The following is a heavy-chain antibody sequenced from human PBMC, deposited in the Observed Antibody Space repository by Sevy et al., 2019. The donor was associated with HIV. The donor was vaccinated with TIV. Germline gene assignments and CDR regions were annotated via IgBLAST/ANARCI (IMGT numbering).Heavy chain of an antibody. J-gene: IGHJ4*02. Sequence: ASVKVSCKVSGYTLTQLSMHWMRQAPGKGLEWMGSFDPEDGETLYAQNFQGRVTMTEDTSTDTAYMALSSLRSEDTAIYYCATTKDYYDSSGSPFDYWGQGTLVTVSS. V-gene: IGHV1-24*01. CDR3: ATTKDYYDSSGSPFDY. CDR1: GYTLTQLS. D-gene: IGHD3-22*01. CDR2: FDPEDGET.